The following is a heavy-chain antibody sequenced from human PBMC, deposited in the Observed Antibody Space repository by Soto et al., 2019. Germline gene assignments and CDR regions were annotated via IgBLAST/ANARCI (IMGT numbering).Heavy chain of an antibody. J-gene: IGHJ6*02. CDR2: ISSNGGST. V-gene: IGHV3-64D*06. Sequence: GGSMRLCCSASGFTFSSYAMHWVRKNPGKGLAYVSAISSNGGSTYYADSVKGRFTISRDNSKNTLYLQMSSLRAEDTAVYYCVTSRGYCSSTSCYLYYYYGMDVWGQGTTVTVSS. CDR3: VTSRGYCSSTSCYLYYYYGMDV. D-gene: IGHD2-2*01. CDR1: GFTFSSYA.